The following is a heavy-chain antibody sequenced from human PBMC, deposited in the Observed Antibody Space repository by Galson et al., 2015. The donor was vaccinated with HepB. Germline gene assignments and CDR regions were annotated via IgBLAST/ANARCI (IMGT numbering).Heavy chain of an antibody. Sequence: SLRLSCAASGFPLSDYYMNWVRQSPGKGLEWISYITSSSLFTEYADSVRGRFTISRDNGGHSLFLQAKGLIADDTGIYYCVREGSRRGAYDVWGRGAMVTASA. CDR3: VREGSRRGAYDV. V-gene: IGHV3-11*05. D-gene: IGHD6-13*01. CDR1: GFPLSDYY. CDR2: ITSSSLFT. J-gene: IGHJ3*01.